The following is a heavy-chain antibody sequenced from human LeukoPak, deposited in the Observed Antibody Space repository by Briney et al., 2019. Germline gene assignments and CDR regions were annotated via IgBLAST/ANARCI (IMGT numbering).Heavy chain of an antibody. CDR3: ARNPHPYYYDSSGYSRYFDY. CDR1: GFTFSSYA. J-gene: IGHJ4*02. D-gene: IGHD3-22*01. CDR2: ISYDGSNK. Sequence: GGSLRLSCAASGFTFSSYAMHWVRQAPGKGLEWVAVISYDGSNKYYADSVKGRFTISRDNSKNTLYLQMNSLRAEDTAVYYCARNPHPYYYDSSGYSRYFDYWSQGTLVTVSS. V-gene: IGHV3-30*04.